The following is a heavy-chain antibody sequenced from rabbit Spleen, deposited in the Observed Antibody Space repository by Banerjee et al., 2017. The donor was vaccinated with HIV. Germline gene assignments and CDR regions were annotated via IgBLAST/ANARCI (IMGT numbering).Heavy chain of an antibody. J-gene: IGHJ3*01. V-gene: IGHV1S40*01. D-gene: IGHD3-1*01. CDR3: VRDIWGSTGYPHLDL. CDR2: IYGGSSGTT. Sequence: QSLEESGGDLVKPGASLTLTCTASGFSFSSSYYMCWVRQAPGKGLEWIGCIYGGSSGTTYYARWAKGRFTISKSSSTTVTLQMTSLTAADTATYFCVRDIWGSTGYPHLDLWGQGTLVTVS. CDR1: GFSFSSSYY.